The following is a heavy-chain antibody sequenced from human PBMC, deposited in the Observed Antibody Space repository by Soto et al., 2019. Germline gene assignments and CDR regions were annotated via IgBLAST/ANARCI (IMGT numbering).Heavy chain of an antibody. V-gene: IGHV4-30-4*01. D-gene: IGHD4-17*01. J-gene: IGHJ4*02. Sequence: QVQLQESGPGLVKPSQTLSLTCTVAGGSISSGNYYWSWIRQPPGKGLEWIGFISYGGTTHYSASIRSRVSISVDTSKNQFSLDLSSVTAADTAVYYCATMGTPVTGLYYFDYWGQGTLVTVSS. CDR1: GGSISSGNYY. CDR2: ISYGGTT. CDR3: ATMGTPVTGLYYFDY.